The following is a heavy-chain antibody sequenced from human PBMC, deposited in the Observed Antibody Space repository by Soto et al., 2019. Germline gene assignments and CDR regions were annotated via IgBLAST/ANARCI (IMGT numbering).Heavy chain of an antibody. J-gene: IGHJ4*02. D-gene: IGHD3-22*01. CDR3: ARVYYYDSSGWLFDY. Sequence: SETLSLTCAVYGGFVSSGGYYWSWIRQHPGKGLEWIGYIYYSGSTYYNPSLKSRVTISVDTSKNQFSLKLSSVTAADTAVYYCARVYYYDSSGWLFDYWGQGTLVTVSS. CDR2: IYYSGST. V-gene: IGHV4-31*11. CDR1: GGFVSSGGYY.